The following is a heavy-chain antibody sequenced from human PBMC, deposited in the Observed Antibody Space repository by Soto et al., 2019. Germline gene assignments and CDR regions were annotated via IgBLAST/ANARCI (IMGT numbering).Heavy chain of an antibody. D-gene: IGHD3-3*01. CDR3: ARDRRIFGVVGNWFDP. J-gene: IGHJ5*02. CDR2: ISGSGGTI. CDR1: GFTFSSYA. Sequence: GGSLRLSCAASGFTFSSYAMSWVRQAPGKGLEWVSAISGSGGTIYYADSVKGRFTISRDNAKNSLYLQMNSLRAEDTAVYYCARDRRIFGVVGNWFDPWGQGTLVTVSS. V-gene: IGHV3-23*01.